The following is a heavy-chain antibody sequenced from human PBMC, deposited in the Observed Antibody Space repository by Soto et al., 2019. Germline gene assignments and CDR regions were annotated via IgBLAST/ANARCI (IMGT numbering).Heavy chain of an antibody. J-gene: IGHJ5*02. CDR1: GDSISSYY. Sequence: PSETLSLTCTVSGDSISSYYWSWIRQPPGKGLEWIAYIFDSGNANYNPSLKSRVTISVDTSKNQFSLKLNSVTAADTAVYYCERARRGHRDLVDWFDPWGQGTLVTVS. D-gene: IGHD3-16*02. CDR2: IFDSGNA. V-gene: IGHV4-59*01. CDR3: ERARRGHRDLVDWFDP.